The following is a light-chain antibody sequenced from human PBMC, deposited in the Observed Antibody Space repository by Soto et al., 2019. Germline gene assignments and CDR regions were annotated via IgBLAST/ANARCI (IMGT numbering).Light chain of an antibody. V-gene: IGKV3-20*01. CDR1: QSVRSGH. CDR2: DAS. J-gene: IGKJ3*01. Sequence: ESVLTQSPGTLSLSPGDRATLSCRASQSVRSGHLAWYQQKPGQAPRLVIYDASPRATGIPDRFSGVGSGTYFTLTFSRLEQEVFAVYYCHQKGRSASSITFGPGTKLETK. CDR3: HQKGRSASSIT.